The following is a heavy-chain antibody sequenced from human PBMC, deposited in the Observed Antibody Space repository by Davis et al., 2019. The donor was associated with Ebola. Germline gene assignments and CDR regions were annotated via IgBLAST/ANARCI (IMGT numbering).Heavy chain of an antibody. V-gene: IGHV4-4*02. CDR1: GGSISSSNW. CDR3: ARDDYYGSGSYSPSYYYGMDV. CDR2: IYHSGST. Sequence: MPSETLSLTCAVSGGSISSSNWWSWVRQPPGKGLEWIGEIYHSGSTNYNPSLKSRVTISVDKSKNQFSLKLSSVTAADTAVYYCARDDYYGSGSYSPSYYYGMDVWGKGTTVTVSS. J-gene: IGHJ6*04. D-gene: IGHD3-10*01.